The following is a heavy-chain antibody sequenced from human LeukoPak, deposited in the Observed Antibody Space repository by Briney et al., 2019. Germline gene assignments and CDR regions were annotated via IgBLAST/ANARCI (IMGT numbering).Heavy chain of an antibody. J-gene: IGHJ3*02. CDR3: AKVVGSRGWYPDAFDI. D-gene: IGHD6-19*01. CDR1: GFTFSSYG. CDR2: ISYDGSNK. V-gene: IGHV3-30*18. Sequence: GGSLRLSCAASGFTFSSYGMHWVRQAPGKGLEWVAVISYDGSNKYYADSVKGRFTISRDNSKNMLYLQMNSLRAEDTAVYYCAKVVGSRGWYPDAFDIWGQGTMVTVSS.